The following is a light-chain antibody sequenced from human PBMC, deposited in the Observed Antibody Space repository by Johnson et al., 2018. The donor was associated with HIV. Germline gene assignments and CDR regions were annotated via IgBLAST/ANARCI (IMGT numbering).Light chain of an antibody. CDR1: SSNIGNNY. CDR2: ENT. V-gene: IGLV1-51*01. J-gene: IGLJ1*01. Sequence: QSLLTQPPSVSAAPGQKVTISCSGSSSNIGNNYVSWYQQLPGTAPKLLIYENTKRPSGIPDRFSGSKSGTSATLGISGLQTGDEADYYCGTWDTSLSAGGVFGTGTTVTVL. CDR3: GTWDTSLSAGGV.